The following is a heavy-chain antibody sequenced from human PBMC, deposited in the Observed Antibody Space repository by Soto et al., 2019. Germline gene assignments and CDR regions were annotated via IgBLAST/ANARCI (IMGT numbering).Heavy chain of an antibody. Sequence: QPGGSLRLSCAASGFTFSSYGMHWVRQAPGKGLEWVAVIWYDGSNKYYADSVKGRFTISRDNSKNTLYLQMNSLRAEDTAVYYCARDRSSSGYGDAFDIWGQGTMVTVSS. CDR1: GFTFSSYG. J-gene: IGHJ3*02. CDR2: IWYDGSNK. D-gene: IGHD3-22*01. V-gene: IGHV3-33*01. CDR3: ARDRSSSGYGDAFDI.